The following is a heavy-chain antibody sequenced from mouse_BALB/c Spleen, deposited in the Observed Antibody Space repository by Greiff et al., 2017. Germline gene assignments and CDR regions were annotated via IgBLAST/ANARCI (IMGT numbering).Heavy chain of an antibody. Sequence: QQPGSELVRPGASVKLSCKASGYTFTSYWMHWVKQRPGQGLEWIGNIYPGSGSTNYDEKFKSKATLTVDTSSSTAYMQLSSLTSEDSAVYYCTTLIYYDYDRAMDYWGQGTSVTVSS. J-gene: IGHJ4*01. D-gene: IGHD2-4*01. V-gene: IGHV1S22*01. CDR2: IYPGSGST. CDR3: TTLIYYDYDRAMDY. CDR1: GYTFTSYW.